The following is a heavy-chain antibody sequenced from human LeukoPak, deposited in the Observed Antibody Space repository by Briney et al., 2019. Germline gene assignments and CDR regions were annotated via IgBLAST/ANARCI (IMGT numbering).Heavy chain of an antibody. CDR2: INHSGST. Sequence: TSETLSLTCAVYGGSFSGYYWSWIRQPPGKGLEWIGEINHSGSTNYNPSLKSRVTISVDTSKNQFSLKLSSVTAADTAVYYCARDKHYGSGSFPYYWGQGTLVTVSS. D-gene: IGHD3-10*01. CDR1: GGSFSGYY. CDR3: ARDKHYGSGSFPYY. J-gene: IGHJ4*02. V-gene: IGHV4-34*01.